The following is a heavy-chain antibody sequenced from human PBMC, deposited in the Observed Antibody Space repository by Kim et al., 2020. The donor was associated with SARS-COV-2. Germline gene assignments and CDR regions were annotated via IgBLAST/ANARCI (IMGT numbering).Heavy chain of an antibody. J-gene: IGHJ5*02. CDR2: ISSSSSYI. Sequence: GGSLRLSCAASGFTFSSYSMNWVRQAPGKGLEWVSSISSSSSYIYYADSVKGRFTISRDNAKNSLYLQMNSLRAEDTAVYYCARASGWKGWENWFDPWGQGTLVTVSS. V-gene: IGHV3-21*01. CDR3: ARASGWKGWENWFDP. D-gene: IGHD6-19*01. CDR1: GFTFSSYS.